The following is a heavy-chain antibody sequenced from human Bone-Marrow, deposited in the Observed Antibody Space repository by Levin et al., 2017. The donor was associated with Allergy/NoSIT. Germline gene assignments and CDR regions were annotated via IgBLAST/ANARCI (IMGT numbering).Heavy chain of an antibody. CDR1: GYSLREQA. J-gene: IGHJ6*02. Sequence: GESLKISCKVSGYSLREQAMQWVRQAPGKGLEWMGGTDPKDGETIYAQKFQGRVTLTGDTSTHTAYMELTSLTSEDTAVYFSASEGLFRYFGGVGPFYNDGLDVWGQGTPLTVSS. V-gene: IGHV1-24*01. CDR3: ASEGLFRYFGGVGPFYNDGLDV. CDR2: TDPKDGET. D-gene: IGHD3-9*01.